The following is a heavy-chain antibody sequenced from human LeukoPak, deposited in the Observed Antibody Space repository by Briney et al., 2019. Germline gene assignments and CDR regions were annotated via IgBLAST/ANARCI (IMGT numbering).Heavy chain of an antibody. Sequence: ASVKVSCKASGYTFTNYYLHWVRQGPGQGLEWMGIINTNDGSTSYGQKFQGRVTMTRDTSTSTVYMDVSSLRSEDTAVYYCARDLPRGPANYWGQGTLVTVSS. CDR1: GYTFTNYY. D-gene: IGHD2-2*01. CDR2: INTNDGST. CDR3: ARDLPRGPANY. J-gene: IGHJ4*02. V-gene: IGHV1-46*01.